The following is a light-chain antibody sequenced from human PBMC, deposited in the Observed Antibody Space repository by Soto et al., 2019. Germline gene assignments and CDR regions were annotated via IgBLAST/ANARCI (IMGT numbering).Light chain of an antibody. Sequence: QSALTQPRSVSGSPGQSVTISCTGTSSDVGGYNFVSWYQQHPGKAPKLMIYEVSKRPSGVPDRFSGSKSGNTASLTISGLQAEDEADSYCCSYAGSYTWVFGGGTQRTVL. CDR2: EVS. CDR3: CSYAGSYTWV. J-gene: IGLJ3*02. CDR1: SSDVGGYNF. V-gene: IGLV2-11*01.